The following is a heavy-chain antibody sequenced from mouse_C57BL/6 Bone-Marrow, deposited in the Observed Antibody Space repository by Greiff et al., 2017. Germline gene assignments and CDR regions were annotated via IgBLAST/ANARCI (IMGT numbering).Heavy chain of an antibody. CDR2: IDPSDSYT. D-gene: IGHD2-13*01. J-gene: IGHJ2*01. CDR3: ARGDLDY. Sequence: VQLQQPGAELVMPGASVKLSRKASGYTFTSYWMHWVKQRPGQGLEWIGEIDPSDSYTNYNQKFKGKSTLTVDKSSSTAYMQLSSLTSEDSAVYYCARGDLDYWGQGTTLTVSS. V-gene: IGHV1-69*01. CDR1: GYTFTSYW.